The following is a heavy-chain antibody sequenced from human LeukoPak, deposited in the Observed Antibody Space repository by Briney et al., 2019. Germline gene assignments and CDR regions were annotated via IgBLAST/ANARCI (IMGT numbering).Heavy chain of an antibody. CDR2: IEQDGSGK. CDR1: GFTFNNYW. J-gene: IGHJ4*02. D-gene: IGHD1-26*01. V-gene: IGHV3-7*01. CDR3: AKASIAGAIGVLDY. Sequence: GGSLRLSCAVFGFTFNNYWMSWVRQAPGKGLAWVANIEQDGSGKHYVDSVKGRFTISRDNAKNTLYLQMNSLRAEDTAVYFCAKASIAGAIGVLDYWGQGTLVTVSS.